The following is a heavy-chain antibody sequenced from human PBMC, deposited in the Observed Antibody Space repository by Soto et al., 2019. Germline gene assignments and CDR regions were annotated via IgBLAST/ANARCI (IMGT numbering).Heavy chain of an antibody. Sequence: EVQLLESGGGLVQPGGSLRLSCAASGFTFSSYAMSWVRQAPGKGLEWVSAISGSGGRTYYADSVKGRFTISRDNSKNKLYLQMNSLRAEDTAVYYCAKAPKYSSCGYYYYYGMDVWGQGTTVTVSS. J-gene: IGHJ6*02. CDR2: ISGSGGRT. V-gene: IGHV3-23*01. D-gene: IGHD6-19*01. CDR3: AKAPKYSSCGYYYYYGMDV. CDR1: GFTFSSYA.